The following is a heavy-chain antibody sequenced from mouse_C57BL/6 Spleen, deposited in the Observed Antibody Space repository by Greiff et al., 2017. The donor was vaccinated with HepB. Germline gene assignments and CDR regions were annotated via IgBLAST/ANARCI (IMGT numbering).Heavy chain of an antibody. CDR2: ISNGGGST. Sequence: DVHLVESGGGLVQPGGSLKLSCAASGFTFSDYYMYWVRQTPEKRLEWVAYISNGGGSTYYPDTVKGRFTISRDNAKNTLYLQMSRLKSEDTAMYYCARWWLLPYYAMDYWGQGTSVTVSS. D-gene: IGHD2-3*01. CDR1: GFTFSDYY. V-gene: IGHV5-12*01. J-gene: IGHJ4*01. CDR3: ARWWLLPYYAMDY.